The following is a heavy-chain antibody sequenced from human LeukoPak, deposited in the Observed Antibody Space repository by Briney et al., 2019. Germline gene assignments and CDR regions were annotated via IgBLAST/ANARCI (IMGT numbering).Heavy chain of an antibody. J-gene: IGHJ4*02. CDR3: AGEKPAPFDS. CDR2: IYYSGST. V-gene: IGHV4-59*12. CDR1: GGSISSYY. Sequence: SSETLSLTCTVSGGSISSYYWSWIRQPPGKGLEWIGNIYYSGSTNYNLSLKSRVTISLDTSKNQFSLKLSSVTAADTAVYYCAGEKPAPFDSWGQGALVTVSS.